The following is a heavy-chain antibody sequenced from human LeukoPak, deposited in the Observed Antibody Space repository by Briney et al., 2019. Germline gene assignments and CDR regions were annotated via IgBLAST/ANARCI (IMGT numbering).Heavy chain of an antibody. V-gene: IGHV4-4*02. Sequence: PSGTLSLTCAVSGGSISSNNWWSWVRQPPGKGLEWIGEIYHSGRTNYNPSLKSRVTIAVDKSKNQFSLKLSSVTAADTAVYFCATDPLPAAGPPGYWGQGALVTVSS. J-gene: IGHJ4*02. CDR2: IYHSGRT. CDR3: ATDPLPAAGPPGY. D-gene: IGHD6-13*01. CDR1: GGSISSNNW.